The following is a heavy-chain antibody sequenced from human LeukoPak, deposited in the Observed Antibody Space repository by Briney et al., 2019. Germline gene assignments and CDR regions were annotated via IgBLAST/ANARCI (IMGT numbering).Heavy chain of an antibody. CDR3: ARGSVRDFWSGYSMNDAFDI. Sequence: ASVKVSCKASGYTFTSYDINWVRQATGQGLGWMGWMNPNSGNTGYAQKFQGRVTMTRNTSISTAYMELSSLRSEDTAVYYCARGSVRDFWSGYSMNDAFDIWGQGTMVTVSS. V-gene: IGHV1-8*01. J-gene: IGHJ3*02. CDR2: MNPNSGNT. D-gene: IGHD3-3*01. CDR1: GYTFTSYD.